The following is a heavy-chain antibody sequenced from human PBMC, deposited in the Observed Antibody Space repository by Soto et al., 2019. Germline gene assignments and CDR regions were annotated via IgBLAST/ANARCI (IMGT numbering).Heavy chain of an antibody. CDR2: ISAYNGNT. V-gene: IGHV1-18*04. Sequence: GASVKVSCKASGYTFTGYYMHWVRQAPGQGLEWMGWISAYNGNTNYAQKLQGRVTMTTDTSTSTAYMELRSLRSDDTAVYYCAREGLTIFGVVIHRGWFDPWGQGTLVTVSS. CDR3: AREGLTIFGVVIHRGWFDP. CDR1: GYTFTGYY. D-gene: IGHD3-3*01. J-gene: IGHJ5*02.